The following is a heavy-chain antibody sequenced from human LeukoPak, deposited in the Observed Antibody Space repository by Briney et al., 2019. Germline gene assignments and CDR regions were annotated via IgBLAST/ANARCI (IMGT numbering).Heavy chain of an antibody. Sequence: GASVKVSCKASGYTFTSYGISWVRQAPGQGLEWMGWISAYSGNTNYAQKLQGRVTMTTDTSTSTAYMELRSLRSDDTAVYYCAREAYYYDSISGDYWGQGTLVTVSS. CDR2: ISAYSGNT. D-gene: IGHD3-22*01. V-gene: IGHV1-18*01. J-gene: IGHJ4*02. CDR3: AREAYYYDSISGDY. CDR1: GYTFTSYG.